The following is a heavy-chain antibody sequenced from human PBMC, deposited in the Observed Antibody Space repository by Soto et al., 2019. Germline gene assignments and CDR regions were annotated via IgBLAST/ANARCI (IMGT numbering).Heavy chain of an antibody. D-gene: IGHD4-17*01. CDR2: ISYDGRHI. J-gene: IGHJ6*02. Sequence: QLHLVESGGGVVQPGNSLRLSCTASGFIFSNYAMHWVRQAPGKGLEWVALISYDGRHIYYADSVKGRFAISRDNSKNTLDLVMNSLRREGTAMYYCARDVSDYVLDVWGQGTTVNVSS. V-gene: IGHV3-30*09. CDR3: ARDVSDYVLDV. CDR1: GFIFSNYA.